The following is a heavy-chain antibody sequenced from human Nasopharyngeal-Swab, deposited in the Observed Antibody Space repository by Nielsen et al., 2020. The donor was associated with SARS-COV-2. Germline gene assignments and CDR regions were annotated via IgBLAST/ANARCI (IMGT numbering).Heavy chain of an antibody. CDR2: IYPGESDT. CDR3: ARGRGQPVDY. Sequence: GGSLRLSCQRSGYSFTSYWIGWVRQMPGKGLEWMGIIYPGESDTRYSPSFQGQVTISADKSISTAYLQWSSLKASDTAMYYCARGRGQPVDYWGQGTLVTVSS. J-gene: IGHJ4*02. D-gene: IGHD3-10*01. V-gene: IGHV5-51*01. CDR1: GYSFTSYW.